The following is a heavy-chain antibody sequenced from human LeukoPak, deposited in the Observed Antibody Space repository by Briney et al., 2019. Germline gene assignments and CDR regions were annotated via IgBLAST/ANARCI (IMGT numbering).Heavy chain of an antibody. J-gene: IGHJ6*03. Sequence: WGSLRLSCAASGFTFSPYSINWVGQAPGKGLEWVSSISSSSSYIYYADSVKGRFTISRDNAKNSLYLQMNSLRAEDTAVYYCARDAPDQWLVYYYYMDVWGKGTTVTVSS. V-gene: IGHV3-21*01. CDR3: ARDAPDQWLVYYYYMDV. CDR2: ISSSSSYI. D-gene: IGHD6-19*01. CDR1: GFTFSPYS.